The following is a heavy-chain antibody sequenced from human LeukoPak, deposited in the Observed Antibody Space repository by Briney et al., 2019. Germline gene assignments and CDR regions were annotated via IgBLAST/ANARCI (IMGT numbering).Heavy chain of an antibody. CDR2: ISSSGSTI. V-gene: IGHV3-48*03. CDR3: ASVVTAIRYFDY. D-gene: IGHD2-21*02. Sequence: PGGSLRLSCAASGFTFSSYEMNWVRQAPGKGLEWVSYISSSGSTIYYADSVKGRFTISRDNAESSLSLQMNSLRAEDTAVYYCASVVTAIRYFDYWGQGTLVTVSS. CDR1: GFTFSSYE. J-gene: IGHJ4*02.